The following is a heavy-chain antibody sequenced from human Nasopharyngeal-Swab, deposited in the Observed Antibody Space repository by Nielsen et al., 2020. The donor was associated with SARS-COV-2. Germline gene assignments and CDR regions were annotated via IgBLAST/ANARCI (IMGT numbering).Heavy chain of an antibody. J-gene: IGHJ6*03. V-gene: IGHV4-34*01. Sequence: WIRQPPGTGLEWIGEINHSGSTNYNPSLKSRVTISVDTSKNQFSLKLTSVTAADTAVYYCARVTGYYYYYMDVWGKGTTVTVSS. D-gene: IGHD3-9*01. CDR3: ARVTGYYYYYMDV. CDR2: INHSGST.